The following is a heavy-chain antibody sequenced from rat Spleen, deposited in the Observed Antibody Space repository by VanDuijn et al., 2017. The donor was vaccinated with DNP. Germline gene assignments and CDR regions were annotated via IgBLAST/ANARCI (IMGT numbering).Heavy chain of an antibody. CDR1: GFTFSTFG. CDR2: ISPSGDRT. V-gene: IGHV5-19*01. Sequence: EVQLVESGGDLVQPGRSLKLSCATSGFTFSTFGMHWLRQARTKGLEWVASISPSGDRTYYRDSVKGRFTISRDDAKSTLCLQMDSLRSEDTATNYCSTRRDGPLYWYFDFWGPGTMVTVSS. CDR3: STRRDGPLYWYFDF. D-gene: IGHD3-1*01. J-gene: IGHJ1*01.